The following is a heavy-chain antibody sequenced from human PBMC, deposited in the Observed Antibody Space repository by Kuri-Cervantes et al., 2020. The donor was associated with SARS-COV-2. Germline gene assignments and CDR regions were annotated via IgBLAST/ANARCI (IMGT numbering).Heavy chain of an antibody. Sequence: GSLRLSCTVSGGSISSYYWSWIRQPPGKGLEWIGYIYYSGSTNYNPSLKGRVTISVDTSKNQFSLKLSSVTAADTAVYYCARGDSYSNYEIFGYWGQGTLVTVSS. CDR2: IYYSGST. V-gene: IGHV4-59*01. D-gene: IGHD4-11*01. CDR3: ARGDSYSNYEIFGY. J-gene: IGHJ4*02. CDR1: GGSISSYY.